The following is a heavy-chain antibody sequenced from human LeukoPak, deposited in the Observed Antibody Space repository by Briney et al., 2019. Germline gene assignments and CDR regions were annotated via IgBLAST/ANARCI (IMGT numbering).Heavy chain of an antibody. D-gene: IGHD4-17*01. CDR2: ISSSSSYI. CDR1: GFTFSSYS. V-gene: IGHV3-21*01. Sequence: GGSLRLSCTASGFTFSSYSMNWVRQAPGKGLEWVSSISSSSSYIYYADSVKGRFTISRDNAKSSLYLQMNSLRAEDTAVYYCARGLTTVTTEPIDYFDYWGQGTLVTVSS. J-gene: IGHJ4*02. CDR3: ARGLTTVTTEPIDYFDY.